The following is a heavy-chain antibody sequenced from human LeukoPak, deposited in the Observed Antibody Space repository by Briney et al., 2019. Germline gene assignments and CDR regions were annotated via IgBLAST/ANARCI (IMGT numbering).Heavy chain of an antibody. V-gene: IGHV4-39*07. CDR1: GGSISSSSYY. D-gene: IGHD6-13*01. J-gene: IGHJ4*02. Sequence: SETLSLTCTVSGGSISSSSYYWGWIRQPPGKGLEWIGEINHSGSTNYNPSLKSRVTISVDTSKNQFSLKLSSVTAADTAVYYCARGGGIAAAVPNYYFDYWGQGTLVTVSS. CDR2: INHSGST. CDR3: ARGGGIAAAVPNYYFDY.